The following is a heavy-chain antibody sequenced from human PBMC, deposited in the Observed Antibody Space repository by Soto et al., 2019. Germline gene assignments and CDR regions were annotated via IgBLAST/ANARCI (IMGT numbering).Heavy chain of an antibody. V-gene: IGHV4-34*01. CDR2: INHSGRT. CDR1: GGSFSGYY. J-gene: IGHJ4*02. Sequence: QVQLQQWGAGVLKPSETLSLTCAVYGGSFSGYYWSWIRQPPGKGLEWIGEINHSGRTNYNPSLKSRVTISVDTSKNQFSLNLSSVTAADTAVYYCARSPKGYSSSWYVDWGQGTLVTVSS. D-gene: IGHD6-13*01. CDR3: ARSPKGYSSSWYVD.